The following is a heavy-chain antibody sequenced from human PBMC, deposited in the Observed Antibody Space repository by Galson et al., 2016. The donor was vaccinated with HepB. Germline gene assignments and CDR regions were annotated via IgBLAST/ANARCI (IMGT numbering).Heavy chain of an antibody. D-gene: IGHD3-10*01. J-gene: IGHJ4*02. V-gene: IGHV3-30*04. CDR2: ISYDGSYE. CDR1: GFTFSSYA. Sequence: CAASGFTFSSYAMHWVRQAPGKGLEWVAVISYDGSYESYAGAVKGRFTISRDNFKNTLYLHLNSLRAEETAVYYCARAVHGSGSYWDKWGQGTLVAVSS. CDR3: ARAVHGSGSYWDK.